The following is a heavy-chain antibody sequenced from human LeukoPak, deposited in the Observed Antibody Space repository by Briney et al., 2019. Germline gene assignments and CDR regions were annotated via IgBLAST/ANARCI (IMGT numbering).Heavy chain of an antibody. D-gene: IGHD1-20*01. J-gene: IGHJ4*02. V-gene: IGHV4-4*07. Sequence: SETLPLTCTVSGEYIRKYYWSWIRQPAGKGLEWIGRIYTSGTTDYNPSLESRVTMSIDTSNNYFSLKLSSVTAADTAVYYCARETNWTFDYWGQGTLVTVSS. CDR3: ARETNWTFDY. CDR1: GEYIRKYY. CDR2: IYTSGTT.